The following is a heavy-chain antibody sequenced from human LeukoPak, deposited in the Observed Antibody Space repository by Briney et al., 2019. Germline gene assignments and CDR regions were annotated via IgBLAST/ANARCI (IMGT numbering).Heavy chain of an antibody. V-gene: IGHV1-46*01. D-gene: IGHD2-15*01. CDR1: GYTFTSYY. CDR2: INPSGGST. Sequence: GASVKVSCKASGYTFTSYYMHWVRQAPGQGLEWMGIINPSGGSTSYAQKFQGRVTMTRDMSTSTVYMELSSLRSEDTAVYYCARGRKEDIIVVVAATELPDFDYWGQGTLVTVSS. J-gene: IGHJ4*02. CDR3: ARGRKEDIIVVVAATELPDFDY.